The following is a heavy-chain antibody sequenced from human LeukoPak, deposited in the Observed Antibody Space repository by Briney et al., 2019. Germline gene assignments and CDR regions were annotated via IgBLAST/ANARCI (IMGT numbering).Heavy chain of an antibody. D-gene: IGHD6-19*01. Sequence: RPGGSLRLSCIASGFAFNSYEMNWVSQAPGKGLEWVSYISSSGSIKHYADSVKGRFTIPRDNAKNSLYLQMNSLRAEDTAVYYCARARYTSGWETLDYWGQGTLVTVSS. CDR3: ARARYTSGWETLDY. V-gene: IGHV3-48*03. J-gene: IGHJ4*02. CDR2: ISSSGSIK. CDR1: GFAFNSYE.